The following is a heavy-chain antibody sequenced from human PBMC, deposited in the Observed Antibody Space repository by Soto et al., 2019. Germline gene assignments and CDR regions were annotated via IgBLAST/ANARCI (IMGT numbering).Heavy chain of an antibody. D-gene: IGHD3-10*01. Sequence: QVQLVQSGAEVKKPGASVKVSCKASGYTFTSYGISWVRQSPGQGLEWMGWISAYNGNTNYAEKIQGRVTMTTDTSTSTAYMELRSLRAEDTAVYYCAGGWFGDFVYYFDYWGQGTLVTVSS. V-gene: IGHV1-18*01. CDR1: GYTFTSYG. J-gene: IGHJ4*02. CDR2: ISAYNGNT. CDR3: AGGWFGDFVYYFDY.